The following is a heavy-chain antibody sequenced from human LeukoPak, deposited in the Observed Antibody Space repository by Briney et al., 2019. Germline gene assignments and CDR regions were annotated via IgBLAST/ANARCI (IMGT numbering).Heavy chain of an antibody. Sequence: GGSLRLSCAASGFTFSSYDMHWVRQATGTGLEWVSVIGNAGNTYYAASVKGRFTISEENGKNSLYLQINSLRAEDPAVYHGARGSLSEGYGAFEIWGQGTLVTVSS. J-gene: IGHJ3*02. CDR2: IGNAGNT. V-gene: IGHV3-13*01. D-gene: IGHD5-18*01. CDR1: GFTFSSYD. CDR3: ARGSLSEGYGAFEI.